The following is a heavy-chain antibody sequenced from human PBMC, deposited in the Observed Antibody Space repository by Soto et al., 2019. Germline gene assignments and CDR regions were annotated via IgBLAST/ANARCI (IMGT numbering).Heavy chain of an antibody. D-gene: IGHD6-25*01. Sequence: QVQLVQSGAEVKKPGASVKVSCKASGYTFITYDINWVRQAAGQGLEWMGWMNPNNGTAGYAQKFQGRVTMTRNTSISTAYMELSSLRFDDTAVYFCARRKERSGPSYFDPWGQGSLVTVSS. CDR3: ARRKERSGPSYFDP. J-gene: IGHJ4*02. CDR1: GYTFITYD. V-gene: IGHV1-8*01. CDR2: MNPNNGTA.